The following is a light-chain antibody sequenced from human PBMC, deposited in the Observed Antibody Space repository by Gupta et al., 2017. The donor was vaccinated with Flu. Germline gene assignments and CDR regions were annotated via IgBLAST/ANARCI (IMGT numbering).Light chain of an antibody. CDR2: DVN. Sequence: SALTQPPSASVSPRQSLTISCTGTSSDIGAYNYVSWYQQHPGKAPKLVIYDVNKRPSGVPDRFSGSKSGNTASLTVSGLQAEDEADYYCGSYAGTSSLGVFGTGTKVTVL. J-gene: IGLJ1*01. V-gene: IGLV2-8*01. CDR3: GSYAGTSSLGV. CDR1: SSDIGAYNY.